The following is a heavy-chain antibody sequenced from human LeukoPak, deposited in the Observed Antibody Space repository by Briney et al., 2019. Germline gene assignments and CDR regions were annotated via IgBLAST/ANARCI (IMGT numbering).Heavy chain of an antibody. Sequence: SVKVSCKASGGTFSSYAISWVRQAPGQGLEWMGGIIPIFGTANYAQKFQGRVTITADESTSTAYMELSSLRSEDTAVYYCAREVVVVVPAASYFYYGMDVWGQGTTVTVSS. D-gene: IGHD2-2*01. V-gene: IGHV1-69*13. CDR2: IIPIFGTA. CDR3: AREVVVVVPAASYFYYGMDV. CDR1: GGTFSSYA. J-gene: IGHJ6*02.